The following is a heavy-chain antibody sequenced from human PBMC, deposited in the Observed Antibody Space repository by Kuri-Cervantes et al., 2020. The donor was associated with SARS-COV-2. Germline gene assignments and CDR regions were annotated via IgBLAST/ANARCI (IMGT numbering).Heavy chain of an antibody. J-gene: IGHJ4*02. CDR2: IRYDGSNK. CDR1: GFTFSSYG. V-gene: IGHV3-30*02. CDR3: TTIIDY. Sequence: GESLKISCAASGFTFSSYGMHWVRQAPGKGLEWVAFIRYDGSNKYYADSVKGRFTISRDNSKNTLYLQMNSLRAEDTAVYYCTTIIDYWGQGALVTVSS.